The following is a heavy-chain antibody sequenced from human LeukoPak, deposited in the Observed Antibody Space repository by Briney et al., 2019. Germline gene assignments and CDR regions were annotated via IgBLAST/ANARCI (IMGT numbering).Heavy chain of an antibody. CDR3: ANSIADIVVVPAAIPGRDYYYYGMDV. D-gene: IGHD2-2*02. V-gene: IGHV3-23*01. Sequence: PGGSLRLSCAASGFTFSSYAMSWVRQAPGKGLEWVSAISGSGGSTYYADSVKGRFTISRDNSKNTLYLQMNSLRAEDTAVYYCANSIADIVVVPAAIPGRDYYYYGMDVWGQGTTVTVSS. J-gene: IGHJ6*02. CDR1: GFTFSSYA. CDR2: ISGSGGST.